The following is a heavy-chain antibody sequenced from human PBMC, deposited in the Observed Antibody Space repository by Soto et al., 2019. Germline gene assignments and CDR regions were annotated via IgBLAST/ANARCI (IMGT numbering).Heavy chain of an antibody. CDR2: IWYDGSNK. CDR1: GFTFSSYG. J-gene: IGHJ6*02. V-gene: IGHV3-33*01. CDR3: ARDSRLVRRGYYYYGMDV. D-gene: IGHD3-9*01. Sequence: LSLTCAASGFTFSSYGMHWVRQAPGKGLEWVAVIWYDGSNKYYADSVKGRFTISRDNSKNTLYLQMNSLRAEDTAVYYCARDSRLVRRGYYYYGMDVWGQGTTVTVSS.